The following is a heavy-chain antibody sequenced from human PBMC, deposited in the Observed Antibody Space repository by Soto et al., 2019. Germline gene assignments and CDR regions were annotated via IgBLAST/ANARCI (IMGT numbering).Heavy chain of an antibody. CDR1: GYSFTSYW. Sequence: GESLKISCKGSGYSFTSYWIGWVRQMPGKGLEWMGIIYPGDSDTRYSPSFQGQVTISADKSISTAYLQWSSLKASDTAMYYWAICCYYEVWTGYHPREYIYYMDDWGKGTLVTVSS. CDR2: IYPGDSDT. CDR3: AICCYYEVWTGYHPREYIYYMDD. J-gene: IGHJ6*03. D-gene: IGHD3-3*01. V-gene: IGHV5-51*01.